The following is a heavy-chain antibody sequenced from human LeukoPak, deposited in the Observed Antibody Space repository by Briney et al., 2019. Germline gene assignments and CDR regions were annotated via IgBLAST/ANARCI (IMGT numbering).Heavy chain of an antibody. Sequence: ASVKVSCKASGYTFTSYGISWVRQAPGQGLEWMGWISAYNGNTNYAQKLQGRVTMTTDTSASTAYMELSSLRSEDTAVYYCARSYGSTSCYDYWGQGTLVTVSS. CDR2: ISAYNGNT. J-gene: IGHJ4*02. D-gene: IGHD2-2*01. CDR3: ARSYGSTSCYDY. CDR1: GYTFTSYG. V-gene: IGHV1-18*01.